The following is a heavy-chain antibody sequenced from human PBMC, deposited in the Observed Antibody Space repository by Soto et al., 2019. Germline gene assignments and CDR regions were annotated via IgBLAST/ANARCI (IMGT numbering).Heavy chain of an antibody. D-gene: IGHD3-9*01. Sequence: SETLSLTCSVSDDSINSDKYYWGWIRQPTGKVFEWLGSIYYRGIAYYNPSLQTRVTLSLDKSRSQFSLKLYSVTAADSVVYFCARLEGLATISYYFDFWGPGALVTVSS. CDR2: IYYRGIA. V-gene: IGHV4-39*01. CDR3: ARLEGLATISYYFDF. J-gene: IGHJ4*02. CDR1: DDSINSDKYY.